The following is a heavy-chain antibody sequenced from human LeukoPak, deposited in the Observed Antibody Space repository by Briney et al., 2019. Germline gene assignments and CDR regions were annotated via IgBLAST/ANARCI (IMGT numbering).Heavy chain of an antibody. V-gene: IGHV3-30*02. J-gene: IGHJ5*02. CDR3: AKLLYYYDSSGFP. D-gene: IGHD3-22*01. Sequence: GGSLRLPCAASGFTFSSYGMHWVRQAPGKGLEWVAFIRYDGSNKYYADSVKGRFTISRDNSKNTLYLQMNSLRAEDTAVYYCAKLLYYYDSSGFPWGQGTLVTVSS. CDR1: GFTFSSYG. CDR2: IRYDGSNK.